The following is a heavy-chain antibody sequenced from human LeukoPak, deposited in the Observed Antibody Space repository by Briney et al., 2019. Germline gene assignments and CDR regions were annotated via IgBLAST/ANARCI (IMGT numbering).Heavy chain of an antibody. J-gene: IGHJ6*02. CDR3: ATLVGGGDTHYYYYYGMDV. V-gene: IGHV1-24*01. CDR2: FDPEDGET. D-gene: IGHD3-16*01. Sequence: ASVKVSCKVSGYTLTELSMHWVRQAPGKGLEWMGGFDPEDGETIYAQKFQGRVTMTEDTSTDTAYMELSSLRSEDTAVYYCATLVGGGDTHYYYYYGMDVWGQGTTVTVSS. CDR1: GYTLTELS.